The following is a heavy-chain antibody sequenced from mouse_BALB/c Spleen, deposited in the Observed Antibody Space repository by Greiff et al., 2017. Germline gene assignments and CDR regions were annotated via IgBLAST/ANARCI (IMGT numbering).Heavy chain of an antibody. D-gene: IGHD2-4*01. Sequence: EVKLMESGPGLVKPSQSLSLTCTVTGYSITSDYAWNWIRQFPGNKLEWMGYISYSGSTSYNPSLKSRISITRDTSKNQFFLQLNSVTTEDTATYYCARGGDYDGAPMDYWGQGTSVTVSS. CDR3: ARGGDYDGAPMDY. CDR2: ISYSGST. CDR1: GYSITSDYA. J-gene: IGHJ4*01. V-gene: IGHV3-2*02.